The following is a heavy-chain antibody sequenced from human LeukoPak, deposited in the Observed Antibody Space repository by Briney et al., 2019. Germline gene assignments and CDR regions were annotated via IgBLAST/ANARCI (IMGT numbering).Heavy chain of an antibody. V-gene: IGHV3-23*01. D-gene: IGHD1-1*01. CDR3: AKSSRPGYNWNGGDY. Sequence: PGGSLRLSCAASGFTFSSYEMNWVRQAPGKGLEWVSAISGSGGSTYYADSVKGRFTISRDNSKNTLYLQMNSLGAEDTAVYYCAKSSRPGYNWNGGDYWGQGTLVTVSS. CDR2: ISGSGGST. CDR1: GFTFSSYE. J-gene: IGHJ4*02.